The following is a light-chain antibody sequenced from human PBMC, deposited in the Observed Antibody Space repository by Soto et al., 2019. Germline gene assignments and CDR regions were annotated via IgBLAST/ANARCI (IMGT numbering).Light chain of an antibody. CDR1: SSDVGGYNY. V-gene: IGLV2-8*01. CDR3: TSFAGRIIP. CDR2: EVT. J-gene: IGLJ1*01. Sequence: QSALTQPPSASGSPGQSVTISCTGTSSDVGGYNYVSWYQQHPGKAPKLIIYEVTKRPSGVPDRFSGSKSGNTAFMTVSGLQAEYEADYYCTSFAGRIIPFGTGTKVTVL.